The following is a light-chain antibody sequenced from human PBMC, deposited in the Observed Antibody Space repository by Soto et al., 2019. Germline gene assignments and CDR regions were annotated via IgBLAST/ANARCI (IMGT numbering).Light chain of an antibody. J-gene: IGLJ2*01. Sequence: QSVLTQPPSASGSPGQSVTISCTGTSSDVGGYNYVSWYQQHPGKAPKLMIYEVNKRPSGVPDRFSGSKSGNTASLTVSGLQADDEADYYCNSYGGSNNYVVFGGGTQLTVL. CDR3: NSYGGSNNYVV. CDR2: EVN. CDR1: SSDVGGYNY. V-gene: IGLV2-8*01.